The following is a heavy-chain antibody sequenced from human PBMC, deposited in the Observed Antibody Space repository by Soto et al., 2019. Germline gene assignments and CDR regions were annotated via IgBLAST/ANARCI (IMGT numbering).Heavy chain of an antibody. V-gene: IGHV4-4*02. CDR1: GGSISSSNW. CDR2: IYHSGST. Sequence: SETLSLTCAVSGGSISSSNWWSWVRQPPGKGLEWIGEIYHSGSTNYNPSLKSRVTISVDKSKNQLSLKLSSVTAADTAVYYCARLGVIVVVPAAMDYYGMDVWGQGTTVT. D-gene: IGHD2-2*01. CDR3: ARLGVIVVVPAAMDYYGMDV. J-gene: IGHJ6*02.